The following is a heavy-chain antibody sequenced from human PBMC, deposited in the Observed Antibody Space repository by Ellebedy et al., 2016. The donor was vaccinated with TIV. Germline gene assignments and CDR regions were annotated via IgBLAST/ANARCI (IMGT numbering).Heavy chain of an antibody. CDR2: IYDSRST. V-gene: IGHV4-59*01. CDR1: GGSISSYY. Sequence: MPSETLSLTCTVSGGSISSYYWSWIRQPPGKGLEWIGYIYDSRSTNYNPSLKSRVSILADTSKNQFSLKLISVTAADTAVYYCARDRGYSGSYYGENNWFDPWGQGTLVTVSS. CDR3: ARDRGYSGSYYGENNWFDP. D-gene: IGHD1-26*01. J-gene: IGHJ5*02.